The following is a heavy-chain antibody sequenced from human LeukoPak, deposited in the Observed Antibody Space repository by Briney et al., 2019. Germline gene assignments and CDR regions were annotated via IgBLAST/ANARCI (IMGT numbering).Heavy chain of an antibody. D-gene: IGHD6-19*01. CDR3: AGGSGWPHFDY. CDR1: GGSISSYY. CDR2: IYDSGST. V-gene: IGHV4-59*01. J-gene: IGHJ4*02. Sequence: SETLSLTCTVSGGSISSYYWSWIRQPPGKGLEWIGYIYDSGSTNYNPSLKSQVTISVDTSKNQFSLNLSSVTAADTAVYYCAGGSGWPHFDYWGQGALVTVSS.